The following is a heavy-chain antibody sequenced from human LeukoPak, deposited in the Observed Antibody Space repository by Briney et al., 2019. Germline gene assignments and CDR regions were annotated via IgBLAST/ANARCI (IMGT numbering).Heavy chain of an antibody. J-gene: IGHJ4*02. Sequence: GASVKVSCKASGYTFTGYYMHWVRQAPGQGLEWMGWINPNSGGTNYAQKFQGRVTMTRDTSLSTAYMELSRLRSDDTAVYYCARLTGGSREIIDYWGQGTLVTVSS. CDR3: ARLTGGSREIIDY. CDR1: GYTFTGYY. D-gene: IGHD1-26*01. V-gene: IGHV1-2*02. CDR2: INPNSGGT.